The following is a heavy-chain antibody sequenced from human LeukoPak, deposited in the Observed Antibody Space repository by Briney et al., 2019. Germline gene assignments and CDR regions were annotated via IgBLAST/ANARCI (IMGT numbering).Heavy chain of an antibody. J-gene: IGHJ6*02. CDR1: GFTFSSYS. CDR3: AKGGTIFGVVAKIKYYYGMDV. Sequence: PGGSLRLSCAASGFTFSSYSMNWVRQAPGKGLEWVSPISSSSSYIYYADSVKGRFTISRDNSKNTLYLQMNSLRAEDTAVYYCAKGGTIFGVVAKIKYYYGMDVWGQGTTVTVSS. V-gene: IGHV3-21*04. CDR2: ISSSSSYI. D-gene: IGHD3-3*01.